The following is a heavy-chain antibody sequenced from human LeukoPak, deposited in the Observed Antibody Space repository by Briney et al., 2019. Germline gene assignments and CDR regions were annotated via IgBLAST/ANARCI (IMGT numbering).Heavy chain of an antibody. Sequence: GGSLRLSCAASGLTFSGYRMHWVPHAPGKGVVWVSHINGDGSSTSYADSVKGRFTISRDYAKNTLHLQMNSLRAEDTAVYYCARQGGSYAFDIWGKGTMVTVSS. CDR3: ARQGGSYAFDI. CDR2: INGDGSST. V-gene: IGHV3-74*01. D-gene: IGHD1-26*01. J-gene: IGHJ3*02. CDR1: GLTFSGYR.